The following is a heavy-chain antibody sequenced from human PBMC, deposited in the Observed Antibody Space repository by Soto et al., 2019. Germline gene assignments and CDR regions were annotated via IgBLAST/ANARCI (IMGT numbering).Heavy chain of an antibody. J-gene: IGHJ5*02. CDR1: GFTFPSRW. D-gene: IGHD1-1*01. V-gene: IGHV3-7*01. CDR2: IKEDGSVE. Sequence: EVQLVESGGGLVQPGESLRLSCVASGFTFPSRWMSWVRQAPGKGLEWVASIKEDGSVEHYVDSVKGRFTISRDNAMASLYLQMNSLRAEDTAVYYCASLLGIVTTYDRWGQGTMVTVSS. CDR3: ASLLGIVTTYDR.